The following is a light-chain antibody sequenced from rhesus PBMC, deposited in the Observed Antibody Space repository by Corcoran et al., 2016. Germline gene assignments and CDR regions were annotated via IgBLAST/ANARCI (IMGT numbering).Light chain of an antibody. J-gene: IGKJ1*01. V-gene: IGKV1-44*02. CDR2: AAS. CDR1: QTISSY. CDR3: QQHNSHPRT. Sequence: DIQMTQSPSSLSASVGDRVTITCRASQTISSYLAWYQQKPGKVPKLLIYAASSWESGVPSRFSGSGSGTEFTLTISSLQPEDFATYYCQQHNSHPRTFGQGTKVEIK.